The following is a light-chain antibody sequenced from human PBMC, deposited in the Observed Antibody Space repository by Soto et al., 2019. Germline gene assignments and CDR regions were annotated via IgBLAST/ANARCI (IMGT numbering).Light chain of an antibody. V-gene: IGKV3-15*01. CDR3: QQYNNWPWG. Sequence: EIGMTQSPATLSVSPGERATLSCRASQSIGSNLAWYQQKPGQGPRLLIYGASTRATDIPARFSGSGSGTDFTLTISSLQSEDFAIYYCQQYNNWPWGFGQGTKVDIK. CDR1: QSIGSN. CDR2: GAS. J-gene: IGKJ1*01.